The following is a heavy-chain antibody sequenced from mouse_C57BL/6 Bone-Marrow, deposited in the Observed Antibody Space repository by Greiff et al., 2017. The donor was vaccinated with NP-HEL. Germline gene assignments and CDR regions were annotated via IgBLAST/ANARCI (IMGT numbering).Heavy chain of an antibody. V-gene: IGHV5-17*01. J-gene: IGHJ2*01. CDR3: ALTTVGDTDFDY. CDR2: ISSGSGTI. D-gene: IGHD1-1*01. CDR1: GFTFSDSG. Sequence: EVQRVESGGGLVKPGGSLKLSCAASGFTFSDSGMHWVRQAPEKGLGWVAYISSGSGTIYYADTVQGRFPISRNNAKNTLFLQMTSRRSEDTTMYYCALTTVGDTDFDYWGQGTTLTVSS.